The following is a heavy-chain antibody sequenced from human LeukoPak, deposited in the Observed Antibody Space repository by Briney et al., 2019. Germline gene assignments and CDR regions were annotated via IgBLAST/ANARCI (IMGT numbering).Heavy chain of an antibody. CDR3: ARAQWELPVDY. Sequence: GGSLRPPCAASGFTFSDYYMSWIRQAPGKGLEWVSYISSSGSTIYYADSVKGRFTISRDNAKNSLYLQMNSLRAEDTAVYYCARAQWELPVDYWGQGTLVTVSS. V-gene: IGHV3-11*01. J-gene: IGHJ4*02. CDR1: GFTFSDYY. CDR2: ISSSGSTI. D-gene: IGHD1-26*01.